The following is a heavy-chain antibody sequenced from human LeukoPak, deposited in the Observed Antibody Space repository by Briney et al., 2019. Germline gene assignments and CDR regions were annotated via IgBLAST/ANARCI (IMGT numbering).Heavy chain of an antibody. Sequence: ASVKVSCKASGYTFTGYYMHWVRQAPGQGLEWMGWMNPNSGNTGYAQKFQGRVTMTRNTSISTAYMELSSLRSEDTAVYYCASWGSTSSVDYWGQGTLVTVSS. CDR2: MNPNSGNT. CDR3: ASWGSTSSVDY. D-gene: IGHD2-2*01. V-gene: IGHV1-8*02. CDR1: GYTFTGYY. J-gene: IGHJ4*02.